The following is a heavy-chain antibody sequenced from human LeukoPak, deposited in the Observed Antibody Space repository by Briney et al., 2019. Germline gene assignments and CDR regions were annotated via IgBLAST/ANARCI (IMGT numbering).Heavy chain of an antibody. V-gene: IGHV4-30-2*01. CDR1: GGSISSAGYY. J-gene: IGHJ3*02. Sequence: SETLSLTCTVSGGSISSAGYYWSWIRQPPGKGLEWIGYIYHSGSTYYNPSLKGRVTISVDRSKNQFSLKLSSVTAADTAVYYCARATAPITIFGVVIDPVDAFDIWGQGTMVTVSS. CDR2: IYHSGST. D-gene: IGHD3-3*01. CDR3: ARATAPITIFGVVIDPVDAFDI.